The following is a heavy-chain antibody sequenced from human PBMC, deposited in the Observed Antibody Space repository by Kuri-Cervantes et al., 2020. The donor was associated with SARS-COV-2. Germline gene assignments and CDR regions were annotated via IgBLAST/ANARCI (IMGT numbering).Heavy chain of an antibody. Sequence: SETLSLTCAVYGGSFRDYNWNWIRQSPGKGLEWIAEINHSGSTDYNPSLKGRVTISVDTSKNQFSLKVNSVTAADTAVYYCARGRHTNTGRPGYFDSWGQGTQVTVSS. D-gene: IGHD2-8*01. V-gene: IGHV4-34*01. J-gene: IGHJ4*02. CDR3: ARGRHTNTGRPGYFDS. CDR2: INHSGST. CDR1: GGSFRDYN.